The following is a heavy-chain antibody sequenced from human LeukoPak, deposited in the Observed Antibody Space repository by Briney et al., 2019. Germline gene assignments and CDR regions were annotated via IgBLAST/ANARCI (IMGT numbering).Heavy chain of an antibody. Sequence: ASVKVSCKASGYTFTSYGISWVRQAPGQGLEWMGWISAYNGNTSYAQKLQGRVTMTTDTSTSTAYMELRSLRSDDTAVYYCARDPRARRYCSGGSSCMYYFDYWGQGTLVTVSS. CDR3: ARDPRARRYCSGGSSCMYYFDY. V-gene: IGHV1-18*01. J-gene: IGHJ4*02. CDR2: ISAYNGNT. D-gene: IGHD2-15*01. CDR1: GYTFTSYG.